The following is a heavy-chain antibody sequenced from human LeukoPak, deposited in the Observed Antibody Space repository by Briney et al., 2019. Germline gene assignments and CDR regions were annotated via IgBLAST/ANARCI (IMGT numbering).Heavy chain of an antibody. CDR2: ISAYNGNT. D-gene: IGHD2-2*01. Sequence: ASVKASCKASGYTFTSYGISWVRQAPGQGLEWMGWISAYNGNTNYAQKLQGRVTMTADTSTSTAYMELRSLRSDDTAVYYCARDPGYCSSTSCYHFDYWGQGTLVTVSS. CDR3: ARDPGYCSSTSCYHFDY. J-gene: IGHJ4*02. CDR1: GYTFTSYG. V-gene: IGHV1-18*01.